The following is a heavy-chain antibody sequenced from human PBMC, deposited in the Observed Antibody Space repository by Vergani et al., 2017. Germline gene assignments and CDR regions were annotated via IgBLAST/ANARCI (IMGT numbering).Heavy chain of an antibody. Sequence: QVQLQQWGAGLLKPSETLSLTCAVYGGSFSGYYWSWIRQPPGKGLEWIGEINHSGSTYYNPSLKSRVTISVDTSKNQFSLKLSSVTAADTAVYYCARHSTVVTPIGGFDPWGQGTLVTVSS. CDR2: INHSGST. CDR1: GGSFSGYY. V-gene: IGHV4-34*01. CDR3: ARHSTVVTPIGGFDP. D-gene: IGHD4-23*01. J-gene: IGHJ5*02.